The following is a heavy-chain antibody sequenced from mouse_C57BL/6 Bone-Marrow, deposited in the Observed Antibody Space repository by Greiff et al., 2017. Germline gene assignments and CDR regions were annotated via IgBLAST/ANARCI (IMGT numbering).Heavy chain of an antibody. D-gene: IGHD1-1*01. CDR1: GYTFTDHT. CDR2: IYPRDGST. V-gene: IGHV1-78*01. Sequence: VQLQQSDAELVKPGASVKISCKVSGYTFTDHTIHWLKQRPDLGLVWIGYIYPRDGSTKYNEKFKGKATLTADKSSSTAYMQLNSLTSEDSAVYFCARGYYYGSHDYWGQGTTLTVSS. CDR3: ARGYYYGSHDY. J-gene: IGHJ2*01.